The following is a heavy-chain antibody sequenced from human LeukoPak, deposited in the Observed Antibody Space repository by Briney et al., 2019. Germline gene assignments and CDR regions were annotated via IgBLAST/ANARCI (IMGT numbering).Heavy chain of an antibody. CDR2: IYTSGTT. Sequence: SETLSLTCTVSGGSIRSYYWSWIRQPAGKGLEWIGRIYTSGTTNYNPSLKSRVTMSVDTSKNQFSLNLKSVTPEDTAVYYCARNLIPEQLVMNFWGQGTLVTVSS. V-gene: IGHV4-4*07. J-gene: IGHJ4*02. CDR1: GGSIRSYY. D-gene: IGHD6-13*01. CDR3: ARNLIPEQLVMNF.